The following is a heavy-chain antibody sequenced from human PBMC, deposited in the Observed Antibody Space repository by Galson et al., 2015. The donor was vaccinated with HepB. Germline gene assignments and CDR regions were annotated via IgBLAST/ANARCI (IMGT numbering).Heavy chain of an antibody. D-gene: IGHD1-26*01. CDR1: GDSVSSNSAA. J-gene: IGHJ6*02. V-gene: IGHV6-1*01. CDR3: ARDRETELLSYYYYGMDV. CDR2: TYYRSKWYN. Sequence: CAISGDSVSSNSAAWNWIRQSPSRGLEWLGRTYYRSKWYNDYAVSVISRITINPDTSKNQFSLQLNSVTPEDTAVYYCARDRETELLSYYYYGMDVWGQGTTVTVSS.